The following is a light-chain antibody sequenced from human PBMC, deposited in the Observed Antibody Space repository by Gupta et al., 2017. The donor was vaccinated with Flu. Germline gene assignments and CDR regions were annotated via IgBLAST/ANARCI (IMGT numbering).Light chain of an antibody. CDR2: TAS. CDR1: QGISSY. J-gene: IGKJ4*01. V-gene: IGKV1-8*01. CDR3: QQYYIYPRT. Sequence: PSSFSASTGDRVTITCRASQGISSYLAWYQQRPGKVPKLLIYTASTLQSGVPSRFSGSGSGTEFTLTISSLQSEDFATYYCQQYYIYPRTFGGGTKVEI.